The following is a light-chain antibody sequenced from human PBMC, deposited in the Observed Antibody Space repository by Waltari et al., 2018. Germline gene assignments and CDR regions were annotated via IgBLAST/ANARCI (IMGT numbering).Light chain of an antibody. Sequence: EIVMTQSPATQSVSPGERASLSCRASQSVSSNLAWYQQKPGQAHRLLIYGASNRATGIPARSSGSGSGTEFTLTISSLQSEDFAVYYCQQYNNWLRTFGQGPKVEIK. CDR1: QSVSSN. CDR2: GAS. J-gene: IGKJ1*01. V-gene: IGKV3-15*01. CDR3: QQYNNWLRT.